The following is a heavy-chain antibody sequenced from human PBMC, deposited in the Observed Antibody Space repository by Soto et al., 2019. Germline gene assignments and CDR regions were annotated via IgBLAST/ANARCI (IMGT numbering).Heavy chain of an antibody. CDR1: GGTFSSYA. V-gene: IGHV1-69*01. Sequence: QVQLVQSGAEVQKPGSSVKVSCKASGGTFSSYAISWVRQAPGQGLEWMGGIIPIFGTANYAQKVQGRVTITANESTSTAYMKLSSLRSEDTAVYYCARLYCGGDCYSGYYYYYYGMDVWGQGTTVTVSS. CDR2: IIPIFGTA. CDR3: ARLYCGGDCYSGYYYYYYGMDV. J-gene: IGHJ6*02. D-gene: IGHD2-21*02.